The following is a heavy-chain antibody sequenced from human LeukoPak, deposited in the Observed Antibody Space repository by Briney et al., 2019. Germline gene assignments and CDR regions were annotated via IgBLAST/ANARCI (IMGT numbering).Heavy chain of an antibody. Sequence: ASVKVSCKASGYTFTSYYMHWVRQAPGQGLEWMGIINPSGGSTSYAQKFQGRVTMTRDTSTSTVYMELSSLRSEDTAVYYCARDLISPREGGELIWDYWGQGTLVTVSS. CDR2: INPSGGST. V-gene: IGHV1-46*01. J-gene: IGHJ4*02. CDR1: GYTFTSYY. D-gene: IGHD1-26*01. CDR3: ARDLISPREGGELIWDY.